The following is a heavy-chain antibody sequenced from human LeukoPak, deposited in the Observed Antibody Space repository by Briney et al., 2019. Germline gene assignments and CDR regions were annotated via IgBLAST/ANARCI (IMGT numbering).Heavy chain of an antibody. Sequence: GASVKVSCKASGYTFTGYYMHWVRQAPGQGLEWMGWINPNSGGTNYAQKFQGRVTMTRDTSISTAYMELSRLRSDDTAVYYCARVKGWSSSWYSASFGIDAFDIWGQGTMVTVSS. J-gene: IGHJ3*02. CDR3: ARVKGWSSSWYSASFGIDAFDI. D-gene: IGHD6-13*01. CDR1: GYTFTGYY. V-gene: IGHV1-2*02. CDR2: INPNSGGT.